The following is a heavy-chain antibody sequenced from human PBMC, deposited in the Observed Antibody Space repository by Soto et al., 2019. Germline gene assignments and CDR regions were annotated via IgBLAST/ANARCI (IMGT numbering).Heavy chain of an antibody. D-gene: IGHD2-21*02. V-gene: IGHV4-31*03. Sequence: QVQLQESGPGLVKPSQTLSLTCTVSGGSISSGGYYWTWIRQHPGKGLEWIGYIYYSGSTYYNPSLQSRVTMSVDTSKFQFSLKLSSVTAADTAVYYCARVCGGDCHYGMDVWGQGTTVTVSS. CDR2: IYYSGST. J-gene: IGHJ6*02. CDR1: GGSISSGGYY. CDR3: ARVCGGDCHYGMDV.